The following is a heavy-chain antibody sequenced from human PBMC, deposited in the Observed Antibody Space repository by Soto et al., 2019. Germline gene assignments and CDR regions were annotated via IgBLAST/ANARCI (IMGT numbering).Heavy chain of an antibody. V-gene: IGHV4-30-4*01. CDR1: GASITSDKSY. CDR2: IYNGGST. CDR3: TKGPSGDKVDY. D-gene: IGHD7-27*01. Sequence: QVQLHGSGPGLVEPSQTLSLTCTVSGASITSDKSYCWAWVRQSPEKGLEWIGHIYNGGSTYHNPSLNSPGSTSVXTSKNQFSLRLNSVSAADTAVYYCTKGPSGDKVDYWGQGILVTVSS. J-gene: IGHJ4*02.